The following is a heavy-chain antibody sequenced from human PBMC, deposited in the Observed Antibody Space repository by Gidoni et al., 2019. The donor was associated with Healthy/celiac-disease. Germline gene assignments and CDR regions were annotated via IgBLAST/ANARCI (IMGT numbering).Heavy chain of an antibody. CDR1: GGSFSGYY. CDR2: INHSGST. CDR3: ARGLVFWSGYYNSHYYYYMDV. Sequence: QVQLQQWGAGLLKPSETLSLTCAVYGGSFSGYYWSWIRQPPGKGLEWIGEINHSGSTNYNPSLKSRVTISVDTSKNQFSLKLSSVTAADTAVYYCARGLVFWSGYYNSHYYYYMDVWGKGTTVTVSS. J-gene: IGHJ6*03. V-gene: IGHV4-34*01. D-gene: IGHD3-3*01.